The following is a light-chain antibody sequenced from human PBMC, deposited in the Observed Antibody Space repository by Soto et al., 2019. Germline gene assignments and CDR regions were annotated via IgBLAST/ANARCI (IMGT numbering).Light chain of an antibody. CDR3: QQYNNWPPT. Sequence: EIVMTQSPATLSVSPGKRATLSCRASQSVSSNLAWYQQKPGQAPRLLIYGASTRATGIPARFSGSGSGTEFTLTINSLQSEDFAVYYCQQYNNWPPTFGQGTKLEIK. CDR2: GAS. J-gene: IGKJ2*01. V-gene: IGKV3-15*01. CDR1: QSVSSN.